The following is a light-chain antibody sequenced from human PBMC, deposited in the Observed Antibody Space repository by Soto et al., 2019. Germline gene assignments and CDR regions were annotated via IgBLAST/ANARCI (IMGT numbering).Light chain of an antibody. CDR1: HSVSSSY. CDR2: GAS. V-gene: IGKV3-20*01. CDR3: QQYRNWPPWLT. J-gene: IGKJ3*01. Sequence: EIVLTQSPGTLSLSPGERATLSCRASHSVSSSYLAWYQQKPGQAPRLLIYGASSRATGIPDRFSGSGSGTDFTLTISRLEPEDFAVYYCQQYRNWPPWLTFGPGTKVDIK.